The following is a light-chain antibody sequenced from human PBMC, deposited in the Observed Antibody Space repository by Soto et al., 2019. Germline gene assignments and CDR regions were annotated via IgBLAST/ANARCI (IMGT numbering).Light chain of an antibody. V-gene: IGKV1-13*02. Sequence: IHMTQSQSSLSASLGDRVTITFRASQSISSYVNWYQQKPGKAPKLLIYDASSLESGVPSRFSGSGSGTDFTLTISCLQSEDFATYYCQQYYSYPRTFGQGRLLDVK. CDR1: QSISSY. CDR3: QQYYSYPRT. CDR2: DAS. J-gene: IGKJ5*01.